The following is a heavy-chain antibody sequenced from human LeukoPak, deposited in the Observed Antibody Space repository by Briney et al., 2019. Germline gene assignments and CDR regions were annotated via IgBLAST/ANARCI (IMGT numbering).Heavy chain of an antibody. J-gene: IGHJ5*02. CDR1: GGSISSGSYY. D-gene: IGHD2-2*01. V-gene: IGHV4-61*02. CDR3: ARDRVPAAITFDP. Sequence: SQTLSLTCTVSGGSISSGSYYWSWIRQPAGKGLEWIGRIYTSGSTNFNPSLKSRVTISVDTSKNQFSLKLSSVTAADTAVYYCARDRVPAAITFDPWGQGTLVTVSS. CDR2: IYTSGST.